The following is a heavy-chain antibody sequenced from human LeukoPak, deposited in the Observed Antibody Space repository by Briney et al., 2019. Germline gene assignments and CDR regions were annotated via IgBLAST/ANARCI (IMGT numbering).Heavy chain of an antibody. CDR2: IYYSGST. CDR3: ARVLWSYSSGWASRLDP. V-gene: IGHV4-4*02. CDR1: GFTFSNAW. Sequence: GSLRLSCAASGFTFSNAWMSWVRQAPGKGLEWIGSIYYSGSTYYNPSLKSRVTISVDTSKNQFSLKLSSVTAADTAVYYCARVLWSYSSGWASRLDPWGQGTLVTVSS. J-gene: IGHJ5*02. D-gene: IGHD6-19*01.